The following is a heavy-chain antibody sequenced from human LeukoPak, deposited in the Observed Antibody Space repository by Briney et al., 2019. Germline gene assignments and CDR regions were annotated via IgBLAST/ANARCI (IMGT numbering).Heavy chain of an antibody. V-gene: IGHV3-53*01. J-gene: IGHJ6*03. CDR1: GFTLSSNY. Sequence: GGSLRLSCAASGFTLSSNYMSWVRQAPGKGLEWVSVIYSGGSIYYSDSVKGRFTISRDNSKNTLYLQMNSLRAEDTAVYYCARGSRLGELSPGYMDVWGKGTTVTVSS. D-gene: IGHD3-16*02. CDR2: IYSGGSI. CDR3: ARGSRLGELSPGYMDV.